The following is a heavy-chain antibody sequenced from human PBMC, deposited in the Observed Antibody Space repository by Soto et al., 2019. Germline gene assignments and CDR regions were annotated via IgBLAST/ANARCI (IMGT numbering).Heavy chain of an antibody. D-gene: IGHD3-10*01. Sequence: GSLRLSCAASVFTFSGYCMTWVRQAPGKGLEWVADIKKDGTEKYYVDSVKGRFTISRDNDKKSVYLQMNGLTVEDTAVYRCESGPDYSDYSNEWFFDSWGQGDRVTVPS. J-gene: IGHJ4*02. CDR2: IKKDGTEK. V-gene: IGHV3-7*03. CDR3: ESGPDYSDYSNEWFFDS. CDR1: VFTFSGYC.